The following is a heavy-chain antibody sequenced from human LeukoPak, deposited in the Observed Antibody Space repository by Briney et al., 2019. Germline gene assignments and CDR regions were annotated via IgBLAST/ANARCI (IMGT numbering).Heavy chain of an antibody. V-gene: IGHV3-7*01. CDR3: ARVGGSSSWYGDYYYYYAGYYYYMDV. CDR1: GFTFSSYW. J-gene: IGHJ6*03. CDR2: IKQDGSEK. D-gene: IGHD6-13*01. Sequence: PGGSLRLSCAASGFTFSSYWMSWVRQAPGKGLEWVANIKQDGSEKYYVDSVKGRFTISRDNAKNSLYLQMNSLRAEDTAVYYCARVGGSSSWYGDYYYYYAGYYYYMDVWGKGTTVTISS.